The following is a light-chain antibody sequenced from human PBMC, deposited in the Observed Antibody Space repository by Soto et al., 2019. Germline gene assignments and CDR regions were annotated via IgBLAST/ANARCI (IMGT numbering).Light chain of an antibody. Sequence: DIVMTQSPDSLAVSLGERATINCNSSQSVLYSSNNKTYLAWYQQKSGQPPKMLIYWASNRESGLPDRFRGSGSGTDFPLTISSLPAEDVVFFYWQQDYSTPWTFGQGTKVEIK. J-gene: IGKJ1*01. V-gene: IGKV4-1*01. CDR3: QQDYSTPWT. CDR1: QSVLYSSNNKTY. CDR2: WAS.